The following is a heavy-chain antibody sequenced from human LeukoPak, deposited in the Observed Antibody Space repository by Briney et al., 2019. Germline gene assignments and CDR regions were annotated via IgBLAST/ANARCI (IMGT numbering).Heavy chain of an antibody. Sequence: TSETLSLTCAVYGESFSAYYWSWIRQAPGKTLEWIGEIHHSGTTNYNPSLKSRVNILIDPSKKQFSLKLSSVSAADTAVYYCARSGTYQHSSSYDYWGQGTLVTVSS. D-gene: IGHD6-13*01. J-gene: IGHJ4*02. V-gene: IGHV4-34*01. CDR3: ARSGTYQHSSSYDY. CDR2: IHHSGTT. CDR1: GESFSAYY.